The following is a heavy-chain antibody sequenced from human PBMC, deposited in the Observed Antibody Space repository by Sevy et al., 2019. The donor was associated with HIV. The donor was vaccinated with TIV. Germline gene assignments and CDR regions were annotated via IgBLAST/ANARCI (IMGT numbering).Heavy chain of an antibody. J-gene: IGHJ6*02. CDR1: GGSISSYY. V-gene: IGHV4-59*13. CDR2: IYYSGST. D-gene: IGHD3-10*01. Sequence: SETLSLTCTVSGGSISSYYWSWIRQPPGKGLEWIGYIYYSGSTNYNPSLKSRVTISVDTSKNQFSLKLSSVTAADTAVHYCARDSPTMVRGVMTKLPYYYYGMDVWGQGTTVTVSS. CDR3: ARDSPTMVRGVMTKLPYYYYGMDV.